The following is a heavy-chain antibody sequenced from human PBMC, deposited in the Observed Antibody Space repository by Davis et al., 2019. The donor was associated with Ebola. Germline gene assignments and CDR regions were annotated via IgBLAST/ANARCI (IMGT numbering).Heavy chain of an antibody. CDR3: AIGGREGGFDY. CDR1: GFTFSSYA. Sequence: GESLKISCAASGFTFSSYAMSWVRQAPGKGLEWVSAISGSGGSTYNADSVKGRFPISRDNSKNTLYLQMNSLRAEDTAVYYWAIGGREGGFDYWGQGTLVTVSS. CDR2: ISGSGGST. J-gene: IGHJ4*02. V-gene: IGHV3-23*01.